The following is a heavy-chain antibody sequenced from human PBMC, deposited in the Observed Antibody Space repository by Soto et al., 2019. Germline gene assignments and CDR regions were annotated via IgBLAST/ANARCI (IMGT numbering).Heavy chain of an antibody. CDR1: GFTFSSYG. D-gene: IGHD3-22*01. J-gene: IGHJ6*02. Sequence: GGSLRLSCAASGFTFSSYGMHWVRQAPGKGLEWVAVIWYDGSNKYYADSVKGRFTISRDNSKNTRYVQRNSLRAEDTAVYYCARVFQWLSSKGVGYYGMDVWGQGTTVTVSS. CDR3: ARVFQWLSSKGVGYYGMDV. V-gene: IGHV3-33*01. CDR2: IWYDGSNK.